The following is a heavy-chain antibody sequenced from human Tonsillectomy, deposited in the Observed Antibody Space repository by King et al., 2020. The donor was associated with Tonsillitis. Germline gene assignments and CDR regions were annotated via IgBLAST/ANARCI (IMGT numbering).Heavy chain of an antibody. CDR1: GGSISSYY. V-gene: IGHV4-59*07. D-gene: IGHD6-13*01. J-gene: IGHJ4*02. CDR3: ASSSWFRTFDY. Sequence: QVQLQESGPGLVKPSDTLSLTCTVSGGSISSYYWSWIRQPPGKGLEWVGYISYSGSTNYNPSLNSRVTMSVDTSKNQFSLKLSSVTAADTAVYYCASSSWFRTFDYWGQGTLVTVSS. CDR2: ISYSGST.